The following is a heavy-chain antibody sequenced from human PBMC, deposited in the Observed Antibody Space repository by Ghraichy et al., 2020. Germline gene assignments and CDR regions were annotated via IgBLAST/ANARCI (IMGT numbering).Heavy chain of an antibody. V-gene: IGHV4-34*01. Sequence: GSLRLSCAVYGGSFSNYYWSWIRQSPGKGLEWIGEINHSGSTNYNPSLKSRVTMSVDTSKNQFSLKLSSVTAADTAVYYCARGSFGPRYDFLWGSARYYLVVWGQGTTVTVSS. CDR3: ARGSFGPRYDFLWGSARYYLVV. J-gene: IGHJ6*02. CDR2: INHSGST. CDR1: GGSFSNYY. D-gene: IGHD3-16*02.